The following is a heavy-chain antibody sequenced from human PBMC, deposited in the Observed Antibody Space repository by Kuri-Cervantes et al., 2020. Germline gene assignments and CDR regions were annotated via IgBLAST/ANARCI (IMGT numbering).Heavy chain of an antibody. J-gene: IGHJ4*02. Sequence: AGSLRLSCAASGFTFSSYAMSWVRQAPGKGLEWVAVISYDGSNKCYADSVKGRFTISRDNSKNTLYLQMTSLRAEDSAVYYCAKEAQLWFGESLLGSNDYWGQGTLVTVSS. CDR2: ISYDGSNK. D-gene: IGHD3-10*01. V-gene: IGHV3-30*18. CDR3: AKEAQLWFGESLLGSNDY. CDR1: GFTFSSYA.